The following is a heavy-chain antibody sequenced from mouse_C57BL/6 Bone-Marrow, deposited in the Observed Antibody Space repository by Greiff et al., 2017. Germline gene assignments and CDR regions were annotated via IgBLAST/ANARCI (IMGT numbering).Heavy chain of an antibody. CDR1: GFTFSSYG. V-gene: IGHV5-6*02. D-gene: IGHD4-1*01. Sequence: DVMLVESGGDLVKPGGSLKLSCAASGFTFSSYGMSWVRQTPDKRLEWVATISSGGSYTYYPDSVKGRFTISRDNAKNTLYLQMSSLKSEDTAMYYCARRNWDYWYFDVWGTGTTVTVSS. CDR3: ARRNWDYWYFDV. CDR2: ISSGGSYT. J-gene: IGHJ1*03.